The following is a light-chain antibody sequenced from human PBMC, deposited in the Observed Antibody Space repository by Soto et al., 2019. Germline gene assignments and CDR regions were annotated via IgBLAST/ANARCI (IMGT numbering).Light chain of an antibody. V-gene: IGKV1-39*01. CDR3: QQSYSIPYT. CDR2: VAS. CDR1: QDISNY. J-gene: IGKJ2*01. Sequence: DIPMTQSPSAMSASVGDRVIITCRASQDISNYLAWFQQKPGKAPKLLIYVASTLQSGVPSRFSGSGSGTDFILTISSLQPDDFATYYCQQSYSIPYTFGQGTKMEIK.